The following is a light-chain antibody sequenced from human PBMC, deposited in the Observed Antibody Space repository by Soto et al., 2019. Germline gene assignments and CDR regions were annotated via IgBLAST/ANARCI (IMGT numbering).Light chain of an antibody. CDR1: QSVISSY. V-gene: IGKV3D-20*02. CDR2: GAS. J-gene: IGKJ5*01. CDR3: HQRNK. Sequence: EIVLTQSPGTLSLSPGERATLSCRASQSVISSYLAWYQQKPGQAPRLLIYGASSRATGIPDRFSGSGSGTDFTLTISRLEPEDFAVFFCHQRNKFGQGTRLEIK.